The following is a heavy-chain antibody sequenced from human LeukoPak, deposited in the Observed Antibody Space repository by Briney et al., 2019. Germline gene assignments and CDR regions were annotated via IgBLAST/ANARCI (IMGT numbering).Heavy chain of an antibody. V-gene: IGHV4-59*01. D-gene: IGHD3-3*01. CDR1: GGSISTYY. J-gene: IGHJ6*02. CDR2: ISYSGST. Sequence: SETLSLTCNVSGGSISTYYRCWVRQSPGKGLEWIGYISYSGSTNYNPSLKSRVTISVDRPKNQFSLKLSSVTAADTAVYYCVRGGRVVKSLFGMDVWGQGTTVTVSS. CDR3: VRGGRVVKSLFGMDV.